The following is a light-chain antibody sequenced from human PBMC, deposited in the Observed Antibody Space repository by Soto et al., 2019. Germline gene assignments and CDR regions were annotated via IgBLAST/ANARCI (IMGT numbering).Light chain of an antibody. Sequence: QLVLTQSPSASASLGASVKLTCTLSSGHSNYAIAWHQHQPEKGPRFLMKINSDGSHFKGDGIPDRFSGSSSGTERYLAISSLQSEDETDYYCQTWGSAIPVTFGGGTKLTVL. CDR1: SGHSNYA. CDR3: QTWGSAIPVT. CDR2: INSDGSH. J-gene: IGLJ2*01. V-gene: IGLV4-69*02.